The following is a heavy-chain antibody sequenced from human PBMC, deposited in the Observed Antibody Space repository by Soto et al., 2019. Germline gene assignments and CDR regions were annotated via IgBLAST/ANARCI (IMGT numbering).Heavy chain of an antibody. CDR1: GGSISSGDYY. D-gene: IGHD6-6*01. Sequence: SETLSLTCTVSGGSISSGDYYWSWIRQHPGKGLEWIGYISYSGSTYYNPSLKSRVTMSLDTSEKQFSLKLSSVTAADTAVYYCARGYSSSSLDIWGQGTMVTVSS. V-gene: IGHV4-31*03. CDR2: ISYSGST. J-gene: IGHJ3*02. CDR3: ARGYSSSSLDI.